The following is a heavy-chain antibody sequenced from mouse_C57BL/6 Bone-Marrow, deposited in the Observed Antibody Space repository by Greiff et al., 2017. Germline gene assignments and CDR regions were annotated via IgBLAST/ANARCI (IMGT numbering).Heavy chain of an antibody. D-gene: IGHD2-4*01. V-gene: IGHV1-55*01. J-gene: IGHJ4*01. CDR2: IYPGSGST. Sequence: VQLQQPGAELVKPGASVKMSCKASGYTFTRYWITWVKQRPGQGLEWIGDIYPGSGSTNYNEKFKSKATLTVDTSSSTAYMQLSSLTSEDSAVYYCARTDDYDYAMDYWGQGTSVTVSS. CDR1: GYTFTRYW. CDR3: ARTDDYDYAMDY.